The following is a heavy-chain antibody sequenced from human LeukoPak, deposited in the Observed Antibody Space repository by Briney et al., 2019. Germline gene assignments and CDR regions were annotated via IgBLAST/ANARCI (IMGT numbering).Heavy chain of an antibody. D-gene: IGHD3-3*01. CDR2: IYYSGST. J-gene: IGHJ4*02. V-gene: IGHV4-59*01. CDR1: GGSISRYY. CDR3: ARAILSGYPDS. Sequence: SETLSLTFTVSGGSISRYYWTWIRQPPGKGLEWIGYIYYSGSTNYNPSLKSRVTISLDTSKNQFSLKLSSVTAADTAVYYCARAILSGYPDSWGQGTLVIVFS.